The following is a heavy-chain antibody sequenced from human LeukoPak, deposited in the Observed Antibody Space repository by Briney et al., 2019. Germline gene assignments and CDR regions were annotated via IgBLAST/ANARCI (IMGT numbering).Heavy chain of an antibody. Sequence: SETLSLTCVVYGGSFRGYYWSWLRQPAGRGRAWIGEINHSGSTNYNPSLKSRVTISVDTSKNQFSLKLSSVTAADTAVYYCARWHRRRSDFYYCGQETMVTVSS. D-gene: IGHD5-12*01. J-gene: IGHJ4*02. V-gene: IGHV4-34*01. CDR1: GGSFRGYY. CDR3: ARWHRRRSDFYY. CDR2: INHSGST.